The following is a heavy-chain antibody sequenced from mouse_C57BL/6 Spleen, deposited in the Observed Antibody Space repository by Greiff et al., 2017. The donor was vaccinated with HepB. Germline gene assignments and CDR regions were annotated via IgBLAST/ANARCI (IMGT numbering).Heavy chain of an antibody. J-gene: IGHJ4*01. V-gene: IGHV1-64*01. D-gene: IGHD2-4*01. CDR3: ARTRDYDVHYAMDY. Sequence: VQLQQPGAELVKPGASVKLSCKASGYTFTSYWMHWVKQRPGQGLEWIGMIHPNSGSTNYNEKFKSKATLTVDKSSSTAYMQLSSLTSEDSAVYYCARTRDYDVHYAMDYWGQGTSVTVSS. CDR2: IHPNSGST. CDR1: GYTFTSYW.